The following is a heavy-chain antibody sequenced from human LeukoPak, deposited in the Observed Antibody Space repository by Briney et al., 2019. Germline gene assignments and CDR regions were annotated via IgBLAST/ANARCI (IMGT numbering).Heavy chain of an antibody. Sequence: ASVKVSCKASGYTFTGYYMHWVRQAPGQGLEWMGWINPNSGGTNYARKFQGRVTMTRDTSISTAYMELSRLRSDDTAVYYCARDKVLLWFGELYVFGYWGQGTLVTVSS. V-gene: IGHV1-2*02. CDR3: ARDKVLLWFGELYVFGY. CDR2: INPNSGGT. CDR1: GYTFTGYY. D-gene: IGHD3-10*01. J-gene: IGHJ4*02.